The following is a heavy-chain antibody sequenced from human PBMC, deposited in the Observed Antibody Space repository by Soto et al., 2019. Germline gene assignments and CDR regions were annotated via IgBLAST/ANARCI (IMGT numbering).Heavy chain of an antibody. V-gene: IGHV3-33*01. CDR2: IWFDGRNK. CDR1: GFTFSSYG. D-gene: IGHD4-17*01. Sequence: ESGGGVVQPGRSLRLSCAASGFTFSSYGMHWVRQAPGKGLEWVAVIWFDGRNKYYADSVKGRFAISRDNSKNTLYLQMNSLRAEDTAVYYCARDLTTVTTKDTFDYWGQGTLVAVSS. J-gene: IGHJ4*02. CDR3: ARDLTTVTTKDTFDY.